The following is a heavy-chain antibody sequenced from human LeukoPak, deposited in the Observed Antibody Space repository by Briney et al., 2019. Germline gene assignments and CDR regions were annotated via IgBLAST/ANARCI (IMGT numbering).Heavy chain of an antibody. CDR1: GYSSPIFW. CDR2: IYPAQSDT. CDR3: ARQGRGAGYFDY. J-gene: IGHJ4*02. V-gene: IGHV5-51*01. D-gene: IGHD2-15*01. Sequence: GESLKISCKTSGYSSPIFWIGWVRQMPGKGLEWMGIIYPAQSDTRYSPSFQGQVTISADKSISTAYLQWSSLKASDTAMYYCARQGRGAGYFDYWGQGTLVTVSS.